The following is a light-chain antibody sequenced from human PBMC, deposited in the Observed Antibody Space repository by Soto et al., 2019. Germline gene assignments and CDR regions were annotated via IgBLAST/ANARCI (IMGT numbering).Light chain of an antibody. CDR2: GAS. CDR3: QHYGRSPA. V-gene: IGKV3-20*01. J-gene: IGKJ4*01. CDR1: QSVSSSY. Sequence: EIVLTQSPGTLSLSPGERATLSCRASQSVSSSYLAWYQQKPGQAPRLLIYGASSRATGIPDRFSGSGSGTDFTLTISRLEPEDFAVYYCQHYGRSPAFGGGNKVEIK.